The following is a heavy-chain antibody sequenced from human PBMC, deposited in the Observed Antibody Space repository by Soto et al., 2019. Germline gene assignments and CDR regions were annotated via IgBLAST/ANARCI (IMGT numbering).Heavy chain of an antibody. J-gene: IGHJ4*02. V-gene: IGHV3-74*01. D-gene: IGHD1-1*01. CDR1: VFTFSSYW. Sequence: EVQLVESGGGLVQPGGSLRLSCAASVFTFSSYWMHWVRQAPGKGLVWVSRINSDESSTYYADSVKGRFTISRDNAKNTLYLQMNSLRAEDTAVYYCVRLKPGTAAFDYWGQGTLVTVSS. CDR2: INSDESST. CDR3: VRLKPGTAAFDY.